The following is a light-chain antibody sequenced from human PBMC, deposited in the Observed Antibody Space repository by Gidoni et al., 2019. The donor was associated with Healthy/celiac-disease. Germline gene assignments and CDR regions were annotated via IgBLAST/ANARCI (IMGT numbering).Light chain of an antibody. CDR1: QSIGNW. Sequence: IQMPQSPSTLSASVGDRVTITCRASQSIGNWLAWYQQKPGKAPKLLIYKASSLESGVPSRFSGSGSGTEFTLTISSLQPDDFATYYCQQYNSYSKTFGQGTKVEIK. J-gene: IGKJ1*01. V-gene: IGKV1-5*03. CDR2: KAS. CDR3: QQYNSYSKT.